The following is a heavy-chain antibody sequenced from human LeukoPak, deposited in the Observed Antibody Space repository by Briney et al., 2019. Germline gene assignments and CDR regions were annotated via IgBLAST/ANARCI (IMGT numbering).Heavy chain of an antibody. CDR2: ISSDGSNK. V-gene: IGHV3-30-3*01. J-gene: IGHJ6*02. Sequence: GGSLRLSCAASGFTFNDYAMHWVRQAPGKGLEWVAFISSDGSNKYYADSVRGRFTISRDNSKNTLYLQVNSLRAEDTAVYYCARDQGKGYYYGMDVWGQGTTVTVSS. CDR3: ARDQGKGYYYGMDV. CDR1: GFTFNDYA.